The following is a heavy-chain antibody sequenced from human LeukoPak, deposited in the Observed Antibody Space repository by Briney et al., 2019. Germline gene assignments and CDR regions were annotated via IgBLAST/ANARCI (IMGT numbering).Heavy chain of an antibody. V-gene: IGHV5-51*01. CDR3: ARRGGSGAYKGDNFDY. J-gene: IGHJ4*02. CDR1: GYSFTTYW. CDR2: IYPGDSDT. Sequence: GESLKISCKGSGYSFTTYWIGWVRQMPGKGLEWMGIIYPGDSDTRYSPSFQGQVTISADKSISTAYLQWGSLKASDTAIYYCARRGGSGAYKGDNFDYWGQGTLVTVSS. D-gene: IGHD3-16*01.